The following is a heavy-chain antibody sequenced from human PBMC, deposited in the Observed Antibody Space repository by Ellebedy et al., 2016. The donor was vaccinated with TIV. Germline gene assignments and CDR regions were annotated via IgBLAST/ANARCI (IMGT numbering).Heavy chain of an antibody. D-gene: IGHD3-9*01. CDR2: IYYSGST. CDR1: GGSISSYY. CDR3: ARCRLRYFDWGRYYYYGMDV. J-gene: IGHJ6*02. Sequence: SETLSLTCTVSGGSISSYYWSWIRQPPGKGLEWIGYIYYSGSTNYNPSLKSRVTISVDTSKNQFSLKLSSVTAADTAVYYCARCRLRYFDWGRYYYYGMDVWGQGTTVTVSS. V-gene: IGHV4-59*12.